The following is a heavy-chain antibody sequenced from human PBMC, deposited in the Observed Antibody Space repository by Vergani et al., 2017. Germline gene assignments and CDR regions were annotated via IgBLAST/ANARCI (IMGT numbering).Heavy chain of an antibody. V-gene: IGHV3-48*04. CDR3: ARRYYYDSSGYYPFDY. CDR1: GFTFSSYS. Sequence: EVQLVESGGGLVQPGGSLRLSCAASGFTFSSYSMNWVRQAPGKGLEWVSYISSSSSTIYYADSVKGRFTISRDNATNSLYLQMNSLRAEDTAVYYCARRYYYDSSGYYPFDYWGQGTLVTVSS. D-gene: IGHD3-22*01. J-gene: IGHJ4*02. CDR2: ISSSSSTI.